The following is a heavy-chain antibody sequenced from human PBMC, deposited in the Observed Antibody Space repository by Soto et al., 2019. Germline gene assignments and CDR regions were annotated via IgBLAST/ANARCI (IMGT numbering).Heavy chain of an antibody. D-gene: IGHD2-8*01. Sequence: PGGSLRLSCAASAISFNTYGVTWVRQAPGKGLEWVSTVTVTGGSTYYADSVKGRFTISRDRSNYTVSLLLNSLRVEDTAIYYCAGQRCPEGWFDPWGQGTLVTVSS. CDR1: AISFNTYG. CDR2: VTVTGGST. CDR3: AGQRCPEGWFDP. J-gene: IGHJ5*02. V-gene: IGHV3-23*01.